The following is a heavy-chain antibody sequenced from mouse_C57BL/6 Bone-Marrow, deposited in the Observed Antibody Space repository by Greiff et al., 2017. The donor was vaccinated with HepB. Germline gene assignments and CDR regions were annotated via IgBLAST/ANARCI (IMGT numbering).Heavy chain of an antibody. V-gene: IGHV5-2*01. Sequence: EVKRREEGGGGGKKGEGMKQEGEKKEKEVDAEEREGVRKTPEKRLELVAASNSDSGSTYYPDTMERRFIISRDNTKKTLYLQMSSLRSEDTALYYCARRDYYYAMDYWGQGTSVTVSS. CDR2: SNSDSGST. CDR1: EKEVDAEE. CDR3: ARRDYYYAMDY. D-gene: IGHD2-4*01. J-gene: IGHJ4*01.